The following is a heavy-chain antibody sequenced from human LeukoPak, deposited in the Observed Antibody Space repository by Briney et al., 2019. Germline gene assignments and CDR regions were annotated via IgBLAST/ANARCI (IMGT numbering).Heavy chain of an antibody. V-gene: IGHV3-48*02. D-gene: IGHD3-9*01. CDR1: GFAVSSNY. J-gene: IGHJ1*01. CDR3: ARSGDYYDTLTGLQH. Sequence: GGSLRLSCAASGFAVSSNYMNWVRQAPGKGLEWVSYITRSSTTIFYADSVKGRFTISRDNAKNSLYLQMNSLRDEDTAVYYCARSGDYYDTLTGLQHWGQGTLVTVSS. CDR2: ITRSSTTI.